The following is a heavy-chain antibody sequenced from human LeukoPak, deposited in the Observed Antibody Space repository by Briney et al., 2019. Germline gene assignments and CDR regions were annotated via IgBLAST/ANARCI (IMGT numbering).Heavy chain of an antibody. Sequence: ASVKVSCKASGGTFSSSAISWVRQAPRQGLEWMGGIIPIFGTANYAQNMQGRLMITADESTSTAYMELSSLRSEDTAVYYCARVSQLWGTYFDYFGYWGQGTLVTVSS. CDR1: GGTFSSSA. CDR2: IIPIFGTA. CDR3: ARVSQLWGTYFDYFGY. V-gene: IGHV1-69*13. D-gene: IGHD3-16*01. J-gene: IGHJ4*02.